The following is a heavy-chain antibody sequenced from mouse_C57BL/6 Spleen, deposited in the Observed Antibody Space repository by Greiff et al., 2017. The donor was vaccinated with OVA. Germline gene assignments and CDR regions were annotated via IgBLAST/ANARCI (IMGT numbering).Heavy chain of an antibody. CDR2: IRSKSSNYAT. CDR3: VRNYYGYDGTRRDYAMDY. Sequence: EVQRVESGGGLVQPKGSLKLSCAASGFTFNTYAMHWVRQAPGTGLEWVARIRSKSSNYATYYADSVKDRFTISRDDSQSMLYLQMNNLKTEDTAMYYCVRNYYGYDGTRRDYAMDYWGQGTSVTVSS. J-gene: IGHJ4*01. CDR1: GFTFNTYA. D-gene: IGHD2-2*01. V-gene: IGHV10-3*01.